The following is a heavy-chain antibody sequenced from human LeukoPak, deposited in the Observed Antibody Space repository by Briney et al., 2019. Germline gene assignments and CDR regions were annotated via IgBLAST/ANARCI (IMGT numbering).Heavy chain of an antibody. CDR2: ISYDGSGK. CDR3: AKVGSYGGNAGYFDY. J-gene: IGHJ4*02. V-gene: IGHV3-30*18. Sequence: GGSLRLSCAVSGFSLRSYGMHWVRQAPGKGLEWMALISYDGSGKHYADSVKGRFTISRDNSKNTLYLQMNSLRAEDTAVYYCAKVGSYGGNAGYFDYWGQGTLVTVSS. D-gene: IGHD4-23*01. CDR1: GFSLRSYG.